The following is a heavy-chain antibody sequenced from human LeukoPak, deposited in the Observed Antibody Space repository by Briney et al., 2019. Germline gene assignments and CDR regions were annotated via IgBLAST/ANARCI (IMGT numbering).Heavy chain of an antibody. CDR3: ARVGVGYCSGGSCDYFDY. V-gene: IGHV4-59*11. J-gene: IGHJ4*02. Sequence: GSLRLSCEASGFTFSRHWLTWIRQPPGKGLEWIGYIYYSGSTNYNPSLKSRVTISVDTSKNQFSLKLSSVTAADTAVYYCARVGVGYCSGGSCDYFDYWGQGTLVTVSS. D-gene: IGHD2-15*01. CDR1: GFTFSRHW. CDR2: IYYSGST.